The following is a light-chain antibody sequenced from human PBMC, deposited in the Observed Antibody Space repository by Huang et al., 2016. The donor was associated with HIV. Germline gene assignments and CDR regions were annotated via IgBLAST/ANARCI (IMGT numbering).Light chain of an antibody. CDR1: QGIRDS. Sequence: DIQMTQSPSSLSASIGDRVTITCRASQGIRDSLAWYQQRPGKVPKLLLHTASRLESVVPSRFSGGGSGTDYTLTISSLQPEDFATYYCQQYSTIPLTFGGGTKVEIK. CDR3: QQYSTIPLT. CDR2: TAS. V-gene: IGKV1-NL1*01. J-gene: IGKJ4*01.